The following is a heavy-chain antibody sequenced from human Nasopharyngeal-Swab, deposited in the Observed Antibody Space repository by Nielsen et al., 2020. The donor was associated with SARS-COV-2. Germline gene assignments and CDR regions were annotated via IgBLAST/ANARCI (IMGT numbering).Heavy chain of an antibody. CDR1: GFTFRSYA. CDR3: ARENDYADEYYFDY. V-gene: IGHV3-23*01. J-gene: IGHJ4*02. Sequence: GGSLRLSCAASGFTFRSYAISWVRQAPGKGLEWVSVISGSDYNTYYADSVKGRFTISRDNSKNTVNLQMNSLRAEDTAVYYCARENDYADEYYFDYWGQGTLVTVSS. D-gene: IGHD4-17*01. CDR2: ISGSDYNT.